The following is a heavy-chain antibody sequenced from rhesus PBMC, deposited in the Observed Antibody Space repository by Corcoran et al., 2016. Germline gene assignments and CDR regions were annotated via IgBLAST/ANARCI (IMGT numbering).Heavy chain of an antibody. CDR3: ARDYGSKG. J-gene: IGHJ4*01. CDR2: SSGSSGRT. CDR1: GGPVSSSNW. D-gene: IGHD4-29*01. V-gene: IGHV4-65*01. Sequence: QVQLQASGPGLVKPSETLSLICAVSGGPVSSSNWWTWIRQPPGKGLEWIGYSSGSSGRTYYNPSLRSRVTFSTDTSKNQFSLKLTSVTAADTAVYYCARDYGSKGWGQGVLVTVSS.